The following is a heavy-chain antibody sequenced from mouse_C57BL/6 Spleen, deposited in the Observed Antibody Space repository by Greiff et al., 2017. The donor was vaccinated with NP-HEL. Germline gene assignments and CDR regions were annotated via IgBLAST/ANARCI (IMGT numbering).Heavy chain of an antibody. D-gene: IGHD1-1*01. V-gene: IGHV5-17*01. J-gene: IGHJ4*01. Sequence: EVKLVESGGGLVKPGGSLKLSCAASGFTFSDYGMHWVRQAPEKGLEWVAYISSGSSTIYYADTVKGRFTISRDNAKNTLFLQMTSLRSEDTAMYYCARPRVTTVVEYAMDYWGQGTSVTVSS. CDR3: ARPRVTTVVEYAMDY. CDR1: GFTFSDYG. CDR2: ISSGSSTI.